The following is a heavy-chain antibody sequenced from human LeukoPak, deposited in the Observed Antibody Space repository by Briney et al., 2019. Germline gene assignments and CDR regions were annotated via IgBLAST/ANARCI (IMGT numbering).Heavy chain of an antibody. CDR2: INPNSGAT. Sequence: ASVKVSRNASGYTFTVNYIHWVRQAPGQGLEWMGWINPNSGATNYAQKFQGRVTMTRDTSISTAYMELSRLRSDDTAVYYCARGLTAMVRGVNDWFDPWGQGTLVTVSS. CDR1: GYTFTVNY. D-gene: IGHD3-10*01. J-gene: IGHJ5*02. CDR3: ARGLTAMVRGVNDWFDP. V-gene: IGHV1-2*02.